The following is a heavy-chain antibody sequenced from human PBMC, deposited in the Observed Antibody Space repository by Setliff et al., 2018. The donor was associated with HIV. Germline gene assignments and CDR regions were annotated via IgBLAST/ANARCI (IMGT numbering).Heavy chain of an antibody. D-gene: IGHD3-22*01. CDR2: IYHSGST. CDR3: ARAADYHDSSGYWAPPRYFDY. V-gene: IGHV4-38-2*01. J-gene: IGHJ4*02. CDR1: GYSISSGYY. Sequence: TLSLTCAVSGYSISSGYYWGWIRQPPGKGLEWIGSIYHSGSTNYNPSLKSRVSISVDTSKKQFSLKLSSVSAADTAVYYCARAADYHDSSGYWAPPRYFDYWGQGTLVTVSS.